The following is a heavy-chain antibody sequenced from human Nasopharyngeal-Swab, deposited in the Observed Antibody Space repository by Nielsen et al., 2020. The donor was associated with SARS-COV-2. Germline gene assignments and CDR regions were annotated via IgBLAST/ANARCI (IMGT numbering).Heavy chain of an antibody. CDR3: ARGRRERAPRYYYYGMDV. J-gene: IGHJ6*02. CDR1: GGAFSGFY. CDR2: INPSGST. D-gene: IGHD1-1*01. Sequence: SQTPSLTRAVYGGAFSGFYWSWSRQSPGEGLEWNGEINPSGSTEYNPSLKSRVSMSVDTSKNQVFLNLRSVTAADTALYYCARGRRERAPRYYYYGMDVWGQGTTVTVS. V-gene: IGHV4-34*01.